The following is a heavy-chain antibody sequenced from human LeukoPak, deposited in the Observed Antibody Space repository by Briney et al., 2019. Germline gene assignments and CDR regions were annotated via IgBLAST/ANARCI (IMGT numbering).Heavy chain of an antibody. CDR3: ATPYGDYQEGDAFDI. V-gene: IGHV4-39*01. D-gene: IGHD4-17*01. J-gene: IGHJ3*02. CDR2: IYYSGST. Sequence: PSETLSLTCTVSGGSISSSSYYWGWIRQPPGKGLEWIGSIYYSGSTYYNPSLKSRVTISVDTSKNQFSLKLSSVTAADTAVYYCATPYGDYQEGDAFDIWGQGTMVTVSS. CDR1: GGSISSSSYY.